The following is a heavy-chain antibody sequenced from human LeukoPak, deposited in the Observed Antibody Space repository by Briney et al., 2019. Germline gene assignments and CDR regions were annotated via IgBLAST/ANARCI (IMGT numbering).Heavy chain of an antibody. V-gene: IGHV3-64*02. Sequence: GGSLRLSCAASGFTFSSYAMHWVRQAPGKGLEYVSAISSNGGSTYYADSVKGRFTISRDNSKNTLYLQMGSLRAEDMAVYYCARVEEYDILTGYYKNYGMDVWGQGTTVTVSS. CDR1: GFTFSSYA. D-gene: IGHD3-9*01. CDR2: ISSNGGST. CDR3: ARVEEYDILTGYYKNYGMDV. J-gene: IGHJ6*02.